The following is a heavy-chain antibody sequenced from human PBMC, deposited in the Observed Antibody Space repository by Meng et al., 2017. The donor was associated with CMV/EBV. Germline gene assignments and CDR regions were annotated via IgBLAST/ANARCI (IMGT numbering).Heavy chain of an antibody. Sequence: GGSLRLSCAASGFTFSSYGMHWVRQAPGTGLEWVAFIRYDGSNKYYADSVKGRFTISRDNSKNTLYLQMNSLRAEDTAVYYCAKDPPPVLLIAAAGTPSYGMDVWGQGTTVTVSS. CDR2: IRYDGSNK. J-gene: IGHJ6*02. D-gene: IGHD6-13*01. CDR3: AKDPPPVLLIAAAGTPSYGMDV. V-gene: IGHV3-30*02. CDR1: GFTFSSYG.